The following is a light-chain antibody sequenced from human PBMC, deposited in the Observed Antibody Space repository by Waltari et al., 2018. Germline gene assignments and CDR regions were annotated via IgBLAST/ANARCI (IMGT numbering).Light chain of an antibody. CDR1: QSISSW. Sequence: DIQMTQSPTTLSAFVGERVTITCRASQSISSWLAWYQQKPGKAPKLLTYKASNLESGVPSRFSGSGSGTEFTLTISGLQPDDFATYYCQQYSSYPHTFGQGTKLEMK. V-gene: IGKV1-5*03. CDR3: QQYSSYPHT. CDR2: KAS. J-gene: IGKJ2*01.